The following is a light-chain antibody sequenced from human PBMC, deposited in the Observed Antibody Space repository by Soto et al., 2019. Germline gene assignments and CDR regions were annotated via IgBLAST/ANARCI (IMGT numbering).Light chain of an antibody. V-gene: IGKV3-15*01. CDR2: GAS. Sequence: EIVMTQSPATLSVSPGERATLSCRASQSVSSNLAWYQQKPGQAPRVLIYGASTRAAGIPARFSGSGSGTEFTLTISSLQSEDFAVYYCQHYNNWPPYYGYTFGQGTKLEI. J-gene: IGKJ2*01. CDR1: QSVSSN. CDR3: QHYNNWPPYYGYT.